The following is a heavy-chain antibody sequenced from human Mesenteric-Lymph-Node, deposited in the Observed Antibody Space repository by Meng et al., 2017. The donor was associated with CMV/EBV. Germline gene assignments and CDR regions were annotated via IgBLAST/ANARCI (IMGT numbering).Heavy chain of an antibody. Sequence: QLQRRESGPAQVKPSETLSLTCTVSGDSISSFYYWGWIRQPPGRGLEWIGSVHYTGSTYYSPSLKSRVTVSVDTSKNQFSLRLTSVTAADTAVYYCARPFPSWQSPRLDPFGAWGQGTLVTVSS. CDR2: VHYTGST. CDR3: ARPFPSWQSPRLDPFGA. V-gene: IGHV4-39*01. D-gene: IGHD6-19*01. J-gene: IGHJ5*02. CDR1: GDSISSFYY.